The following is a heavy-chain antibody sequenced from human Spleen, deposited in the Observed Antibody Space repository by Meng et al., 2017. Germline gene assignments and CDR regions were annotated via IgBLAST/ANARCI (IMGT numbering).Heavy chain of an antibody. Sequence: SETLSLTCTVSGASVSSGSYYWSWIRQTPGKGLEWIGYIYYSGNTKYNPSLKSRVTMSVDTSKNQFSLKLSSVTAADTAVYYCARIPYGSGSYYIDYWGQGTLVTVSS. D-gene: IGHD3-10*01. CDR2: IYYSGNT. V-gene: IGHV4-61*01. J-gene: IGHJ4*02. CDR1: GASVSSGSYY. CDR3: ARIPYGSGSYYIDY.